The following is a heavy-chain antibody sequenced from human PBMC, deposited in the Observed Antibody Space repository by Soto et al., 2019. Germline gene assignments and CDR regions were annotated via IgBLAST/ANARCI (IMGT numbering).Heavy chain of an antibody. CDR2: ISGSGGST. CDR1: GFTFSSYA. CDR3: AKGDDMITFGGVIVIARYYYYGMDV. Sequence: VGSLRLSCAASGFTFSSYAMSWVRQAPGKGLEWVSAISGSGGSTYYADSVKGRFTISRDNSKNTLYLQMNSLRAEDTAVYYCAKGDDMITFGGVIVIARYYYYGMDVWGQGTTVTVSS. D-gene: IGHD3-16*02. V-gene: IGHV3-23*01. J-gene: IGHJ6*02.